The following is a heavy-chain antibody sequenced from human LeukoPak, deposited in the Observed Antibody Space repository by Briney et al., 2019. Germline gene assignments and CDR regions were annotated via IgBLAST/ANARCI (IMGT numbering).Heavy chain of an antibody. D-gene: IGHD6-19*01. CDR2: INQDGTEK. Sequence: GGSLRLSCAASGLTFSSYWMIWVRQAPGKGLEWVANINQDGTEKYYVDSVRGRFTISRDNAKNSLYLQMNSLRAEDTAVYYCARDVLAGTFDYWGQGTLVTVSS. V-gene: IGHV3-7*01. CDR3: ARDVLAGTFDY. J-gene: IGHJ4*02. CDR1: GLTFSSYW.